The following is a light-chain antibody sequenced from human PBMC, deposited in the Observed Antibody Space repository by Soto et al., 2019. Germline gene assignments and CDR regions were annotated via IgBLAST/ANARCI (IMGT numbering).Light chain of an antibody. CDR1: QSVSSSY. V-gene: IGKV3-15*01. CDR2: GAS. Sequence: ELVITQSPATLSVSPGEGVTLSCRASQSVSSSYLAWYQQKPGQAPRLLIYGASTRATGIPARFSGSGSGTDFTLTISSLQSEDFAVDYCQQYNNWITFGQGTRRENK. J-gene: IGKJ5*01. CDR3: QQYNNWIT.